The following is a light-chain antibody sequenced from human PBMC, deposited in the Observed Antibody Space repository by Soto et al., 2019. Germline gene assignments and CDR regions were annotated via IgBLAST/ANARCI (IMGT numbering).Light chain of an antibody. CDR3: QQVKSYLRT. V-gene: IGKV1-9*01. CDR1: QAITNN. J-gene: IGKJ4*01. CDR2: EES. Sequence: IHLTQSPSCLSASVGDRVTITCRASQAITNNLAWYQQKPGNPPRLLIYEESTLHSGVPSRFSGRKVGTQFILTIDSLQPEDFATYYTQQVKSYLRTFGGGNKV.